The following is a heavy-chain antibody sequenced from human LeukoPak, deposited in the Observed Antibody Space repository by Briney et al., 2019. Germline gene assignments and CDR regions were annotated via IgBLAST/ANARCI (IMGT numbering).Heavy chain of an antibody. CDR3: ARDRKYSSSWFDAFDI. V-gene: IGHV4-39*07. D-gene: IGHD6-13*01. J-gene: IGHJ3*02. CDR2: IYYSGST. CDR1: GGSISSSSYY. Sequence: SETLSLTCTVSGGSISSSSYYWGWIRQPPGKGLEWIGSIYYSGSTYYNPSLKSRVTISVDTSKNQFSLKLSSVTAADTAVYYCARDRKYSSSWFDAFDIWGQGTMVTVSS.